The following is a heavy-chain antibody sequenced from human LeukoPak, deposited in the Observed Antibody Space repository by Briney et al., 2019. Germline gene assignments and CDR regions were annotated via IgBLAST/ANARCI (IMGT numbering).Heavy chain of an antibody. V-gene: IGHV3-23*01. CDR3: AKDQSVGGTPGDPFDI. Sequence: GSLRLSCAAAGFTFSNFAMSLVRQAPGKGLEWVSGASGSGGSTYYADSVKGRFTISRDNSKNTLYLQMNSLRAEDTAAYYCAKDQSVGGTPGDPFDIWGQGTMVTVSS. CDR2: ASGSGGST. J-gene: IGHJ3*02. D-gene: IGHD1-26*01. CDR1: GFTFSNFA.